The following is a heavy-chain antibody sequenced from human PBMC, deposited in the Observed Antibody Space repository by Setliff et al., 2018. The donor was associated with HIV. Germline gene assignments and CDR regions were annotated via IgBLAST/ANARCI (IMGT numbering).Heavy chain of an antibody. Sequence: GGSLRLSCAASGFTFTNYWMAWIRQAPGRGLEWVANIGQDGSEKNYVDSVKGRFTISRDNAKNSMDLQMNSLRAEDTAVYYCARGQTSVTLQFDHWGQGTLVTVSS. CDR1: GFTFTNYW. CDR2: IGQDGSEK. CDR3: ARGQTSVTLQFDH. V-gene: IGHV3-7*01. D-gene: IGHD4-17*01. J-gene: IGHJ4*02.